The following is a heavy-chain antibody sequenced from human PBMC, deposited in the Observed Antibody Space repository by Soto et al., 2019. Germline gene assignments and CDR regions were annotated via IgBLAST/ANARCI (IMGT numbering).Heavy chain of an antibody. CDR2: INPDNGTT. CDR3: ARDILSVGPRANEAFDV. Sequence: QVQLVQSGAEVRKPGASVNISCRASGFTFSDHLINWVRQVPGLSLEWMGWINPDNGTTKYSQTFQGRVTISRHSSASIVYVEVSDLTSEDTAVFYCARDILSVGPRANEAFDVWGQGTMVTVSS. J-gene: IGHJ3*01. D-gene: IGHD2-8*02. CDR1: GFTFSDHL. V-gene: IGHV1-3*01.